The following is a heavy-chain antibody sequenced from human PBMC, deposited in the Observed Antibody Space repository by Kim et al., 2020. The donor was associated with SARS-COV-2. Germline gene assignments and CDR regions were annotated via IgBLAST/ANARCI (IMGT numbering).Heavy chain of an antibody. V-gene: IGHV4-39*01. CDR3: ALTGNVLLWFGDLSPYFDS. CDR2: ISYSGRA. J-gene: IGHJ4*02. Sequence: SETLSLTCTVSGGSISSSNDYWGWIRQPPGKGLEWIGSISYSGRAYYNPALKSRVTISVDTSKNQFSLNLGSVTAADTAVYYCALTGNVLLWFGDLSPYFDSRGQRTLVTVSS. D-gene: IGHD3-10*01. CDR1: GGSISSSNDY.